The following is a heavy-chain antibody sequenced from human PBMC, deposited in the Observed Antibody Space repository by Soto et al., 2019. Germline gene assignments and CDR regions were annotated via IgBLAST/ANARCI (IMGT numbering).Heavy chain of an antibody. V-gene: IGHV1-69*13. Sequence: SVKVSCKASGGTFSSYAISWVRQAPGQGLEWMGGIIPIFGTANYAQKFQGRVTITADESTSTAYMELSSLRSEDTAVYYCAREIESGVVTAIHYYYYYGMDVWGQGTTVTVSS. D-gene: IGHD2-21*02. J-gene: IGHJ6*02. CDR3: AREIESGVVTAIHYYYYYGMDV. CDR2: IIPIFGTA. CDR1: GGTFSSYA.